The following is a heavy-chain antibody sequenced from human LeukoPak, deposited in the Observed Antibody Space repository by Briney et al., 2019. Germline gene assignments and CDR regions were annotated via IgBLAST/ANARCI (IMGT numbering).Heavy chain of an antibody. CDR3: ARDMRDYYGSGSYNYYYYGMDV. J-gene: IGHJ6*02. CDR1: GFTVSSNY. V-gene: IGHV3-66*01. Sequence: GGSLRLSCAASGFTVSSNYMSWVRQAPGKGLEWVSVIYSGGSTYYADSVKGRFTISRDNSKNTLYLQMNSLRAEDTAVYYCARDMRDYYGSGSYNYYYYGMDVWGQGTTVTVSS. D-gene: IGHD3-10*01. CDR2: IYSGGST.